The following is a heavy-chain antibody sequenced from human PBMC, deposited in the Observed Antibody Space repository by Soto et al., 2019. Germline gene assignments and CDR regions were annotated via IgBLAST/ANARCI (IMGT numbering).Heavy chain of an antibody. V-gene: IGHV1-2*02. CDR3: ALEPTGTAGFDY. CDR1: GHTFTGHH. Sequence: QVQMVQSGDEVKKPGASVKVYCKASGHTFTGHHMHWVRQAPGQGLEWMGLIDLDIGDTKYAQKFQGRVTSTSDTSITTAYMELRGLRSDDTAVYYCALEPTGTAGFDYWGQGTLVTVSS. J-gene: IGHJ4*02. CDR2: IDLDIGDT. D-gene: IGHD2-21*02.